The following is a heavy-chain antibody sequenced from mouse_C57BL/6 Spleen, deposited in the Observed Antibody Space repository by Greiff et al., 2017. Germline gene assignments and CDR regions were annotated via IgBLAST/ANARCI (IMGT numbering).Heavy chain of an antibody. Sequence: QVQLQQPGAELVKPGASVKMSCKASGYTFTSYWITWVKQRPGQGLEWIGDIYPGSGSTNYNEKFKSKATLTVDTSSSTAYMQLSSLNSEDSAVYSCASGLGDYDWFAYWGQGTLVSVSA. D-gene: IGHD2-4*01. V-gene: IGHV1-55*01. CDR3: ASGLGDYDWFAY. J-gene: IGHJ3*01. CDR1: GYTFTSYW. CDR2: IYPGSGST.